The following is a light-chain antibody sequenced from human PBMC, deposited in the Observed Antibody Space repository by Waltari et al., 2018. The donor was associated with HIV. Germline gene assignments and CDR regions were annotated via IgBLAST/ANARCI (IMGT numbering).Light chain of an antibody. CDR3: SSYTSNSITCV. CDR2: EVN. J-gene: IGLJ1*01. CDR1: SSDVGAFNY. Sequence: QSALTQPASVSGSPGQSITISCTGTSSDVGAFNYVSWYQQHPGKAPKLMIYEVNNRPSGVSNRFSGSKSGNTASLTISGLQAEDEADYYCSSYTSNSITCVFGTGTRVSVL. V-gene: IGLV2-14*01.